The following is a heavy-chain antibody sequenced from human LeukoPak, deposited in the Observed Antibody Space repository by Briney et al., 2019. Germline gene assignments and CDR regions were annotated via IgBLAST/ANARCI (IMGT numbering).Heavy chain of an antibody. J-gene: IGHJ4*01. CDR3: ARVERYGILGVIGQCYYVEH. Sequence: ASVKLSSKASRYTVTRYGIRGVRQAPGQGLEWMGWISAYNGNTNYAQKLQGRVTMTTDTSTSKDSVQLRSLRSDDTGQYCVARVERYGILGVIGQCYYVEHLGPGTPVTVSS. D-gene: IGHD3-16*02. CDR1: RYTVTRYG. V-gene: IGHV1-18*01. CDR2: ISAYNGNT.